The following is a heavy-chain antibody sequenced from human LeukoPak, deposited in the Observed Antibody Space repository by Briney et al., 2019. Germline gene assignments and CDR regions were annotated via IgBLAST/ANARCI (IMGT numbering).Heavy chain of an antibody. V-gene: IGHV5-51*01. CDR2: IYPGYSDT. CDR1: GYSFTSYW. Sequence: GGAPMISCKGSGYSFTSYWMGRVRQLPGKGLEWLGIIYPGYSDTRYNPSFQGQVNISADKHISTAYLQWSSLKASDTAMYYCARRGYDSSGYSDFWGQGTLVSVS. D-gene: IGHD3-22*01. CDR3: ARRGYDSSGYSDF. J-gene: IGHJ4*02.